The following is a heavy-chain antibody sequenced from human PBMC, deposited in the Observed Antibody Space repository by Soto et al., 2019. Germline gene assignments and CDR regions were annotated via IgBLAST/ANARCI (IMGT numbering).Heavy chain of an antibody. CDR2: IVPIFGTT. CDR3: ARDKPVAGTVDAFDI. CDR1: GGTFSSHG. D-gene: IGHD6-19*01. V-gene: IGHV1-69*13. J-gene: IGHJ3*02. Sequence: SVKVSCKASGGTFSSHGITWVRQAPGQGLEWMGGIVPIFGTTHYAQKFQGRVTITADESTSTAYMELNSLRSEDTAMYYCARDKPVAGTVDAFDIWGQGTMVT.